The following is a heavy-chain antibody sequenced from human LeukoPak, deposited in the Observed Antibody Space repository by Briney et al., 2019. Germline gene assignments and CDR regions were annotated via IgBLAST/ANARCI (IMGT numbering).Heavy chain of an antibody. D-gene: IGHD2-8*02. CDR1: GGSFSSGGYY. J-gene: IGHJ3*02. V-gene: IGHV4-31*03. CDR3: ARGDILDAFDI. Sequence: SETLSLTCTVSGGSFSSGGYYWSWIRQHPGKGLEWIGYIYYSGSTYYNPSLKSRVTISVDTSKNQFSLKLSSVTAADAAVYYCARGDILDAFDIWGQGTMVTVSS. CDR2: IYYSGST.